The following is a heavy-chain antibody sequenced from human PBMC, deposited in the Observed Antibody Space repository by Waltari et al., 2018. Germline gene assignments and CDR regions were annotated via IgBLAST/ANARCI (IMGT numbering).Heavy chain of an antibody. D-gene: IGHD7-27*01. V-gene: IGHV1-69*12. CDR1: GGPFGGYG. J-gene: IGHJ6*03. CDR3: ATHKLGISQHYYHMGA. CDR2: IIPIFGIP. Sequence: VQLVQSGAEVRTPGSSVKVSCKASGGPFGGYGISWVRLVPGQRLEWMGGIIPIFGIPDYSQKFQDRLTMTADESTSTAYMELSSLTSEDTAIYFCATHKLGISQHYYHMGAWGKGTTVTISS.